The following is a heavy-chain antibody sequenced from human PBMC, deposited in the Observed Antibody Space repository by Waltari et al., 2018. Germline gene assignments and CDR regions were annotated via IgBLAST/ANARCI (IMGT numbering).Heavy chain of an antibody. J-gene: IGHJ5*02. CDR2: IYTSGST. D-gene: IGHD3-9*01. CDR1: GGSISSGSYY. V-gene: IGHV4-61*02. CDR3: ARGWYFDNNNWFDP. Sequence: QVQLQESGPGLVKPSQTLSLTCTVSGGSISSGSYYWSWIRQPAGKGLEWIGRIYTSGSTTYTPSLKSRVTISVDTSKNQFSLKLSSVTAADTAVYYCARGWYFDNNNWFDPWGQGTLVTVSS.